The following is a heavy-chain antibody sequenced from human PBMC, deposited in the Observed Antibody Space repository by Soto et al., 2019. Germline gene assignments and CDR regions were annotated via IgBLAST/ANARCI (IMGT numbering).Heavy chain of an antibody. CDR2: INHSGST. CDR1: GGSFSGYY. CDR3: ARVGKGEILEWLNQQSYGYMVV. J-gene: IGHJ6*03. V-gene: IGHV4-34*01. D-gene: IGHD3-3*01. Sequence: SETLSLTCAVYGGSFSGYYWSWIRQPPGKGLEWIGEINHSGSTNYNPSLKSRVTISVDTSKNQFPLKLSSVTTADTAVYYCARVGKGEILEWLNQQSYGYMVVWGTGNMLTVSS.